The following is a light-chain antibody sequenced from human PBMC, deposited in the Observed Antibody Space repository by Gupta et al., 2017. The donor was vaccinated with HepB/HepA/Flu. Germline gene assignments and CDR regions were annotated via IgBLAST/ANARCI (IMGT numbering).Light chain of an antibody. CDR1: QSLLYSDGNHS. V-gene: IGKV2-28*01. Sequence: DIVLTQSPLSLPVTPGEPASISCRSSQSLLYSDGNHSLDWYLQRPGQSPQLLIYLGSNRASGVPDRFSGSGSGTDFTLKTSRVEAEDVGVYYCMQALQALRTIGGGTKVEI. CDR2: LGS. CDR3: MQALQALRT. J-gene: IGKJ4*01.